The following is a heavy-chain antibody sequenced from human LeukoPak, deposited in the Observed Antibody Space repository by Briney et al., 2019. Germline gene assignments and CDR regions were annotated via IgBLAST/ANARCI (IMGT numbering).Heavy chain of an antibody. CDR3: ARGVVVVPAAQHGWPYYYYYMDV. D-gene: IGHD2-2*01. CDR2: INHSGST. Sequence: SETLSLTCAVYGGSFSGYYWSWIRQPPGKGLEWIGEINHSGSTNYNPSLKSRVTISVDTSKNQFSLKLSSVTAADTAVYYCARGVVVVPAAQHGWPYYYYYMDVWGKGTTVTVSS. V-gene: IGHV4-34*01. CDR1: GGSFSGYY. J-gene: IGHJ6*03.